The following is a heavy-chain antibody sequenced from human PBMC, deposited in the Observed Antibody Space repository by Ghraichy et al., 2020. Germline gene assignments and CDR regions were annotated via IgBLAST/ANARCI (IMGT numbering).Heavy chain of an antibody. Sequence: ASVKVSCKASGYTFTSYDINWVRQATGQGLEWMGWMNPNSGNTGYAQKFQDRVTMTRNTSINTAYMELSGLGSEDTAVYYCANRELPTTRLPDYWGQGTLVTVSS. CDR2: MNPNSGNT. CDR1: GYTFTSYD. CDR3: ANRELPTTRLPDY. J-gene: IGHJ4*02. D-gene: IGHD3-10*01. V-gene: IGHV1-8*01.